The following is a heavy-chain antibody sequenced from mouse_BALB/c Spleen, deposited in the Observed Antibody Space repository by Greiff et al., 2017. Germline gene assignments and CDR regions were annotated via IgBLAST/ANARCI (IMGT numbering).Heavy chain of an antibody. CDR2: ISDGGSYT. CDR3: ARDITTVVARGFAY. Sequence: LVESGGGLVKPGGSLKLSCAASGFTFSDYYMYWVRQTPEKRLEWVATISDGGSYTYYPDSVKGRFTISRDNAKNNLYLQMSSLKSEDTAMYYCARDITTVVARGFAYWGQGTLVTVSA. D-gene: IGHD1-1*01. V-gene: IGHV5-4*02. J-gene: IGHJ3*01. CDR1: GFTFSDYY.